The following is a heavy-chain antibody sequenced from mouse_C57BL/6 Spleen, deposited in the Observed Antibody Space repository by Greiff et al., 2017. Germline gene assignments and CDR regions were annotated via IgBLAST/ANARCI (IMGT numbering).Heavy chain of an antibody. CDR3: ARSHYGSSDWYFDV. CDR1: GYTFTSYW. Sequence: QVKLQQPGAELVMPGASVKLSCKASGYTFTSYWMHWVKQRPGQGLEWIGEIDPSDSYTNYNHKFKGKSTLTVDNSSSTAYMQISSLTSEDSAVNYCARSHYGSSDWYFDVWGTGTTVTVSS. CDR2: IDPSDSYT. D-gene: IGHD1-1*01. J-gene: IGHJ1*03. V-gene: IGHV1-69*01.